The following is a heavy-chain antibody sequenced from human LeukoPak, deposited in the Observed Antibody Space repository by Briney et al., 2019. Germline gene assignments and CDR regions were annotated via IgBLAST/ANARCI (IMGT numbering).Heavy chain of an antibody. CDR1: GFTFDDYA. J-gene: IGHJ4*02. CDR2: ISWDGGST. D-gene: IGHD3-10*01. CDR3: AKDALRGFYGSGSYPDY. Sequence: GGSLRRSCAASGFTFDDYAMHWVRQAPGKGLEWVSLISWDGGSTYYADSVKGRFTISRDNSKNSLYLQMNSLRAEDTALYYCAKDALRGFYGSGSYPDYWGQGTLVTVSS. V-gene: IGHV3-43D*03.